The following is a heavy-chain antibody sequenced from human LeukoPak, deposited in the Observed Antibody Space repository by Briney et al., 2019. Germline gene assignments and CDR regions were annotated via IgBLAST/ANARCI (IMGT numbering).Heavy chain of an antibody. Sequence: PGGSLRLSCAASGFTFSSYGMQWVRQAPGKGLEWVAVISYDGSNKYYADSVKGRFTISRDNSKNTLDLLMNSLRTEDTAVYYCARDRGSSWHLSFDYWGQGTLVTVSS. J-gene: IGHJ4*02. D-gene: IGHD6-13*01. CDR2: ISYDGSNK. V-gene: IGHV3-30*03. CDR3: ARDRGSSWHLSFDY. CDR1: GFTFSSYG.